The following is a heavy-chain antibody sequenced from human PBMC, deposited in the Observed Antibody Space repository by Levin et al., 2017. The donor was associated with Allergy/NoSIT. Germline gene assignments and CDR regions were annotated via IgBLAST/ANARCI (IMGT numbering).Heavy chain of an antibody. J-gene: IGHJ4*02. D-gene: IGHD4-17*01. Sequence: GGSLRLSCAVSGFTFCDYTMHWVRQVPGKGLEWVSLISKDGSSSYYSDSVKGRFTISRDNIKDSLFLQMRSLRPGDTALYYCVRGTDFGDFLGHFDYWGQGTLVTVSS. CDR2: ISKDGSSS. V-gene: IGHV3-43*01. CDR1: GFTFCDYT. CDR3: VRGTDFGDFLGHFDY.